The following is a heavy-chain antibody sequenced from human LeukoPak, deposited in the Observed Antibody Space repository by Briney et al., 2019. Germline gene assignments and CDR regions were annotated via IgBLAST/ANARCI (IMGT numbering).Heavy chain of an antibody. CDR2: IYYSGST. J-gene: IGHJ4*02. Sequence: PSQTLSLTCTVSGGSISSGGYYWSWIRQHPGKGLEWIGYIYYSGSTYYNPSLKSRVTISVDTSKNQFSLKLSSVTAADTAVYYCARDHRAVAGTFYWGQGTLVTVSS. D-gene: IGHD6-19*01. CDR3: ARDHRAVAGTFY. CDR1: GGSISSGGYY. V-gene: IGHV4-31*03.